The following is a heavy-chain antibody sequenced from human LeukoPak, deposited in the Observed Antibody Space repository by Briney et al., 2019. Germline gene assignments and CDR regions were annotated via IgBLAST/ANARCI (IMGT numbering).Heavy chain of an antibody. CDR3: AKELYFGSGSYPDY. CDR2: ISHDGSDS. J-gene: IGHJ4*02. D-gene: IGHD3-10*01. CDR1: GFTVSSIY. Sequence: GGSLRLSCAASGFTVSSIYMSWVRQGPGKGLEWVAVISHDGSDSHYADSVKGRFTISRDNSKNTVYLQMSSLRPEDTAVYFCAKELYFGSGSYPDYWGQGTLVRVSS. V-gene: IGHV3-30*18.